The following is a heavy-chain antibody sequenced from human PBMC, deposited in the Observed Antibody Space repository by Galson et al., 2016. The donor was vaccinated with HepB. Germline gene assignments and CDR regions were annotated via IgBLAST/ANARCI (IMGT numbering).Heavy chain of an antibody. J-gene: IGHJ6*03. D-gene: IGHD3-3*01. CDR2: ISAYNGNT. V-gene: IGHV1-18*04. CDR3: VRVIRNFDFWSTYYYYMDV. Sequence: SVKVSCKASGYTFTTYGISWVRQAPGQGLERVGWISAYNGNTNHAQELQGRVTMTTDTSTSTAYMEMRSLRSDDTAVYYCVRVIRNFDFWSTYYYYMDVWGKGTTVTVSS. CDR1: GYTFTTYG.